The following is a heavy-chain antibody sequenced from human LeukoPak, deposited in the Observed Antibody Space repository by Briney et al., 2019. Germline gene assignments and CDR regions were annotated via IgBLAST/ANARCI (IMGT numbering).Heavy chain of an antibody. CDR1: GFTFSSYG. CDR3: ARKMKTGDRVGTFDI. CDR2: IWYDGSNK. V-gene: IGHV3-33*03. D-gene: IGHD1-1*01. J-gene: IGHJ3*02. Sequence: GGSLRLSCAASGFTFSSYGMHWVRQAPSKGLEWVAVIWYDGSNKYNAGSVKGRFTISRDNAKNSLYLQMNSLTAEDTAVYYCARKMKTGDRVGTFDIWGQGTMVTVSS.